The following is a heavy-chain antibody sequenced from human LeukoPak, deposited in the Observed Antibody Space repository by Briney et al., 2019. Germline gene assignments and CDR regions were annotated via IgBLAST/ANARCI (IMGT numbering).Heavy chain of an antibody. CDR3: ARFNSGCAEDSCYVHY. V-gene: IGHV4-59*11. J-gene: IGHJ4*02. D-gene: IGHD2-2*01. CDR2: IYSSGTT. Sequence: PSETPSLACTVSGGSMNNHYWTWIRQSPGKGLELIGHIYSSGTTAYTPSLKSRVTMSIDTSRNQFSLNVFSVTAADSAVYYCARFNSGCAEDSCYVHYWGQGTLVTVSS. CDR1: GGSMNNHY.